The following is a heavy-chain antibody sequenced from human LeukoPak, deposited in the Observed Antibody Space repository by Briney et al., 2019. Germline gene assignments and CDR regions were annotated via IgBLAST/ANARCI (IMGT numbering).Heavy chain of an antibody. CDR3: ARPYSTGWYDY. J-gene: IGHJ4*02. CDR1: GFSLSTSGMR. Sequence: SGPALVKPTQTLTLTCTFSGFSLSTSGMRVSWIRQPPGKALEWLARIDWDDNRFYSTSLKTRLTISKDTSKNQVVLTMTNMDPVDTATYYCARPYSTGWYDYWGQGTLVTVSS. CDR2: IDWDDNR. V-gene: IGHV2-70*04. D-gene: IGHD6-19*01.